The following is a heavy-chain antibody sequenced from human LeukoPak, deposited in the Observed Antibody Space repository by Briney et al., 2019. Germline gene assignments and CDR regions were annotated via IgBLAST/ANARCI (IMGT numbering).Heavy chain of an antibody. CDR3: ARAPDDYDFWSGPFDY. Sequence: GASVKVSCKASGYTFTSYGISWVRLAPGQGREWMGWISAYSGNTNYAQNLQGRVTMTTDTSTSTAYMELRSLRSDDTAVYYCARAPDDYDFWSGPFDYWGRGTLVTVSS. V-gene: IGHV1-18*01. D-gene: IGHD3-3*01. CDR1: GYTFTSYG. J-gene: IGHJ4*02. CDR2: ISAYSGNT.